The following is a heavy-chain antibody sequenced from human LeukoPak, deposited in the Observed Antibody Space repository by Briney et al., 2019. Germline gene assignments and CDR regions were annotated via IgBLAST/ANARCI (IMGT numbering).Heavy chain of an antibody. V-gene: IGHV1-69*01. CDR3: ARGLPAAIVWNWFDP. Sequence: SVKVSCKASGGTFSSYAIRWVRQAPGQGLEWMGGIIPIFGPATYAQKFQGRVTITADESTSTAYMELSSLRSEDTAVYYCARGLPAAIVWNWFDPWGQGTLVTVSA. J-gene: IGHJ5*02. CDR2: IIPIFGPA. CDR1: GGTFSSYA. D-gene: IGHD2-2*01.